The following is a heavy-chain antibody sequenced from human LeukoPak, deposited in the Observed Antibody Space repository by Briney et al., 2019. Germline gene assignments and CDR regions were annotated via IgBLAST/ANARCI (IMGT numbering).Heavy chain of an antibody. CDR1: GFTFSTYA. CDR2: ISGSDDGT. Sequence: GGSLRLSCAASGFTFSTYAMSWVRQIPGKGLEWVSAISGSDDGTYYADSVKGRFTISRDNSKNTLYLQMNSLRAEDTAVYYCAKDRMVRGGGWFDPWGQGTLVTVSS. J-gene: IGHJ5*02. CDR3: AKDRMVRGGGWFDP. D-gene: IGHD3-10*01. V-gene: IGHV3-23*01.